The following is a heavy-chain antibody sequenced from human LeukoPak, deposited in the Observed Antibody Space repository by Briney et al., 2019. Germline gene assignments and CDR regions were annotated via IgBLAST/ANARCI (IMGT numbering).Heavy chain of an antibody. CDR1: GFTFSNYG. J-gene: IGHJ4*02. Sequence: GGSLRLSCAASGFTFSNYGMHWVRQAPGKGLEWVTFIRYDGSDKYYADSVKGRFTISRDNSKNTLYLQMSSLRPEDTAVYYCAREGGLGYSSSWSRMGMPDYWGQGTLVTVSS. CDR2: IRYDGSDK. CDR3: AREGGLGYSSSWSRMGMPDY. V-gene: IGHV3-30*02. D-gene: IGHD6-13*01.